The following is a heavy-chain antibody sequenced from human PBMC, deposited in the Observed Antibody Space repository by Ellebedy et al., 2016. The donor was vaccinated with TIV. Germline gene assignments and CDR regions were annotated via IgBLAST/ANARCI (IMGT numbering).Heavy chain of an antibody. CDR3: ASLGVRYCSGGSCYEASDY. J-gene: IGHJ4*02. Sequence: GESLKISCAGSGFTFSSYGMNWVRQAPGKGLEWVSYISSSSRTIYYVDSVKGRFTISRDNAKNSLYLQMNSLRAEDTAVYYCASLGVRYCSGGSCYEASDYWGQGTLVTVSS. V-gene: IGHV3-48*04. CDR1: GFTFSSYG. CDR2: ISSSSRTI. D-gene: IGHD2-15*01.